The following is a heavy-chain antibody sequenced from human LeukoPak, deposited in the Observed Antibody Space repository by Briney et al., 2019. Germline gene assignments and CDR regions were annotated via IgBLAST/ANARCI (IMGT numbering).Heavy chain of an antibody. J-gene: IGHJ5*02. CDR3: ARGKRYSSSWFYNGFDP. CDR1: GFTFSSYG. CDR2: IRYDGSNK. Sequence: TGGSLRLSCAASGFTFSSYGMHWVRQAPGKGLEWVAFIRYDGSNKYYADSVKGRFTFSRENAKNSLYLQMNSLRAGDTAVYYCARGKRYSSSWFYNGFDPWGQGTLVTVSS. V-gene: IGHV3-30*02. D-gene: IGHD6-13*01.